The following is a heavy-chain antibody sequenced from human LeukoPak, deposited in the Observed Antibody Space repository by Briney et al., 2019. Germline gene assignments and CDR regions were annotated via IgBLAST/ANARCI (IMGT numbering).Heavy chain of an antibody. CDR2: ISAYNGNT. CDR1: GYTFTSYG. CDR3: ARPTYSSGWMSGWFDP. J-gene: IGHJ5*02. D-gene: IGHD6-19*01. Sequence: GASVKVSCKASGYTFTSYGISWVRQAPGQGLEWMGWISAYNGNTNYAQKLQGRVTMTTDTSTSTAYKELSSLRSEDTAVYYCARPTYSSGWMSGWFDPWGQGTLVTVSS. V-gene: IGHV1-18*01.